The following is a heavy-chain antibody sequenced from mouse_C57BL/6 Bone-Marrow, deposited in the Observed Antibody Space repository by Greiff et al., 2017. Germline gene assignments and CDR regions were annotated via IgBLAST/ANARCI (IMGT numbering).Heavy chain of an antibody. J-gene: IGHJ3*01. V-gene: IGHV1-81*01. D-gene: IGHD1-1*01. CDR1: GYTFTSYG. CDR3: AGFSLLPGAY. CDR2: IYPRGGNT. Sequence: QVQLQQSGAELARPGASVKLSCKASGYTFTSYGIRWVKQRPGQGLEWIGEIYPRGGNTYYNEKFKGKATLTADKSSSTAYMELRSLTSEDSEVYSCAGFSLLPGAYWGQGTLVTVSA.